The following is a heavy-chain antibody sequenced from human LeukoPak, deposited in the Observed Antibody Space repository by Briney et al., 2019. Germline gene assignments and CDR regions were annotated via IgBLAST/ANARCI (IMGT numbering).Heavy chain of an antibody. CDR2: IYSSGTT. D-gene: IGHD1-7*01. Sequence: SETLSLTCTVSGGSISSFYWSWIRQPAGKGLEWIGRIYSSGTTNYNPSLKSRLTMSVDTSKNQFSLKLSSVTAADTAVYYCSRDSSPSDWNYDYWGQGTLVTVSS. CDR3: SRDSSPSDWNYDY. V-gene: IGHV4-4*07. J-gene: IGHJ4*02. CDR1: GGSISSFY.